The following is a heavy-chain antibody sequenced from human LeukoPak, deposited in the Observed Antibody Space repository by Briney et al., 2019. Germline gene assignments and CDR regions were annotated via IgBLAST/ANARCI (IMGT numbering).Heavy chain of an antibody. D-gene: IGHD2-15*01. J-gene: IGHJ5*02. CDR1: GFTFRSYW. CDR2: MKLDGSEE. Sequence: TGGSLRPSCAASGFTFRSYWMSWVRQAPGKGLEWVANMKLDGSEEYYVDSVKGRFTISSDNAKNSLYLQMNSLRVDDTAVYYCARWARYCSSGSCYSWFDPWGQGTLVTVSS. V-gene: IGHV3-7*01. CDR3: ARWARYCSSGSCYSWFDP.